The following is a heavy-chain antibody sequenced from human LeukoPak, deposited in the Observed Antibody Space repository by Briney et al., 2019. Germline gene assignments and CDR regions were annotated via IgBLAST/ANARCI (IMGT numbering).Heavy chain of an antibody. CDR1: EFTFIRYA. D-gene: IGHD1-26*01. Sequence: GGALRLSCAASEFTFIRYAIHWVRQAPGKGLEWVAVIAYDGSDMYYADSVKGRFTISRDNSKNTLYLQMNSLRAEDTAVYYCAADIVGNLDYWGQGTLVTVSS. CDR3: AADIVGNLDY. J-gene: IGHJ4*02. V-gene: IGHV3-30-3*01. CDR2: IAYDGSDM.